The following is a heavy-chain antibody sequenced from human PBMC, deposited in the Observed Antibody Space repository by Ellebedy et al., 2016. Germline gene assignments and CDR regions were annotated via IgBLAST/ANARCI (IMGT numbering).Heavy chain of an antibody. CDR2: LSSDGSKE. D-gene: IGHD5-12*01. CDR1: GFTFSLYG. J-gene: IGHJ4*02. CDR3: ARDFSLSPDIGYFDY. Sequence: GGSLRLSCAASGFTFSLYGMHWVRQAPGKGLEWVAGLSSDGSKEYYADSAKGRFTISRDKSKNTLYLQMISLRAADTAVYYCARDFSLSPDIGYFDYWGQGTLVTVSS. V-gene: IGHV3-30-3*01.